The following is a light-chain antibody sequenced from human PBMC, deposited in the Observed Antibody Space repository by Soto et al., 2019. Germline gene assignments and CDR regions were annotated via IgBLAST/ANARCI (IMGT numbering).Light chain of an antibody. Sequence: EIVMTQSPATLSVSPGERATLSCRASQSVSSNLAWYQQKPGQAPRLLIYGASTRATGIPARFSGSGSGTDFTLTISSLQSEDVAVYDCQQYNNWPRTFGQGTKVEIK. V-gene: IGKV3-15*01. J-gene: IGKJ1*01. CDR1: QSVSSN. CDR3: QQYNNWPRT. CDR2: GAS.